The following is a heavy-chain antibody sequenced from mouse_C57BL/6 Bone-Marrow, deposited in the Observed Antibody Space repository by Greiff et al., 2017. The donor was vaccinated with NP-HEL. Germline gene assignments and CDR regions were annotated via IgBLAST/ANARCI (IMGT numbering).Heavy chain of an antibody. Sequence: VQLQQSGPELVKPGASVKISCKASGYSFTSYYMNWVKQSPEKSLEWIGEINPSTGGTTYNQKFKAKATLTVDKSSSTAYMQLKSLTSEDSAVYYCAGYCYYPAWFAYWGQGTLVTVSA. CDR3: AGYCYYPAWFAY. CDR2: INPSTGGT. J-gene: IGHJ3*01. CDR1: GYSFTSYY. D-gene: IGHD2-12*01. V-gene: IGHV1-42*01.